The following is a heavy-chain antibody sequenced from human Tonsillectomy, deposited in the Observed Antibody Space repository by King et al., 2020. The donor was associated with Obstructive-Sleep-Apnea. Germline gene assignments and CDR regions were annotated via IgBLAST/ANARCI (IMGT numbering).Heavy chain of an antibody. CDR1: GYTFTSYE. CDR2: MNPNSGYT. D-gene: IGHD3-16*01. CDR3: ARGCDMGGKAVQD. V-gene: IGHV1-8*01. J-gene: IGHJ1*01. Sequence: QLVQSGAEVKKPGASVKVSCKASGYTFTSYEINWVRQATGQGLEWMGWMNPNSGYTGYAQKFQGRVTMTRNTSISTAYMELSSLRSDDTAVYYGARGCDMGGKAVQDGGQATLVTVSS.